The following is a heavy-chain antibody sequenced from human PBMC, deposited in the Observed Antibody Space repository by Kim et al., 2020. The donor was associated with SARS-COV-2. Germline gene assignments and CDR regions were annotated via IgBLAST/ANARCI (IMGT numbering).Heavy chain of an antibody. CDR2: IFYSGNY. J-gene: IGHJ1*01. Sequence: SETLSLTCTVSGGSVSSGSYYWSWIRQPPGKGLEWIGYIFYSGNYNYNPSLKSRVTISVDTSKNQFSLKLSSATAADTAVYYCARRNYYDSSGYYF. V-gene: IGHV4-61*01. CDR3: ARRNYYDSSGYYF. CDR1: GGSVSSGSYY. D-gene: IGHD3-22*01.